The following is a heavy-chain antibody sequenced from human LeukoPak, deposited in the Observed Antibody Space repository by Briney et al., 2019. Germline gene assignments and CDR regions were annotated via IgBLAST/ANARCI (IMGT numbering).Heavy chain of an antibody. CDR3: ARGERYCSSTSCYRRMWLDP. V-gene: IGHV1-8*01. J-gene: IGHJ5*02. D-gene: IGHD2-2*01. Sequence: ASVKVSCKASGYTFTSYDINWVRQATGQGLEWMGWMNPNSGNTGYAQKFQGRVTMTRNTSISTAYMELSSLRSEDTAVYYCARGERYCSSTSCYRRMWLDPWGQGTLVTVSS. CDR1: GYTFTSYD. CDR2: MNPNSGNT.